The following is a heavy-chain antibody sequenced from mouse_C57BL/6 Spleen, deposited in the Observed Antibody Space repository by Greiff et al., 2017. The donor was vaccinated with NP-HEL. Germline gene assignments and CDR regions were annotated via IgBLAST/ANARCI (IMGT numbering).Heavy chain of an antibody. V-gene: IGHV5-4*01. CDR2: ISDGGSYT. J-gene: IGHJ4*01. D-gene: IGHD1-1*01. Sequence: EVKVVESGGGLVKPGGSLKLSCAASGFTFSSYAMSWVRQTPEKRLEWVATISDGGSYTNYPDNVKGRFTISRDNAKNNLYLQMSHLKSEDTAMYYCARDYYGSSYYAMDYWGQGTSVTVSS. CDR1: GFTFSSYA. CDR3: ARDYYGSSYYAMDY.